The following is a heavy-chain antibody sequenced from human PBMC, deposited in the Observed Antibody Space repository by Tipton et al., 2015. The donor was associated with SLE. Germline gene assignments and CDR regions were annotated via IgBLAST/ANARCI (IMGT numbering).Heavy chain of an antibody. Sequence: TLSLTCSVSCVSIRSHYWAWIRQSPGKGLEWIVSTYNNDRNKYNPSLQSRVTVSVDTSRNQLSLKLSSVTAADTAVYYCARVRNSLEIPFDYWGQGTLVTVSS. J-gene: IGHJ4*02. CDR2: TYNNDRN. V-gene: IGHV4-59*11. D-gene: IGHD1-14*01. CDR1: CVSIRSHY. CDR3: ARVRNSLEIPFDY.